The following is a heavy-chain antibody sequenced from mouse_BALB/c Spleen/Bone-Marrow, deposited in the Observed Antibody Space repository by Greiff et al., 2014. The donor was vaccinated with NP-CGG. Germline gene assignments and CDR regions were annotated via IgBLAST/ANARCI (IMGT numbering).Heavy chain of an antibody. CDR3: ARYWSGFAY. Sequence: QVQLQQSGSVLVRPGASVKLSCKASGYTFTSSWMHWAKQRPGQGLEWTGEIHPNSGNTNYNEKFKGKATLTVDTSSSTAYVDLSSLTSGDSAVYYCARYWSGFAYWGQGTLVTVSA. V-gene: IGHV1S130*01. J-gene: IGHJ3*01. CDR2: IHPNSGNT. D-gene: IGHD4-1*01. CDR1: GYTFTSSW.